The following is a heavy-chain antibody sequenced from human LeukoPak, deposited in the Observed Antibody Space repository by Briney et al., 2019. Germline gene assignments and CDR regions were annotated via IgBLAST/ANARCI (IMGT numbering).Heavy chain of an antibody. CDR1: GFTFSSYA. D-gene: IGHD3-22*01. CDR3: ARDRRDSSGYYYYYYMDV. V-gene: IGHV3-7*01. J-gene: IGHJ6*03. Sequence: GGSLRLSCAASGFTFSSYAMSWVRQAPAKGPEWVANIKQHGSEKYYVDSVKGRFTISRDNAKNSLYLQMNSLRAEDTAVYYCARDRRDSSGYYYYYYMDVWGKGTTVTVSS. CDR2: IKQHGSEK.